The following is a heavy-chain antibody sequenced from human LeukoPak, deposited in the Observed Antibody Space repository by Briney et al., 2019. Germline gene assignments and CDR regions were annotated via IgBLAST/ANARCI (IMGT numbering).Heavy chain of an antibody. Sequence: GGSLRLSCAASGFTFSSYDMHRVRQATGKGLEWVSAIGTAGDTYYPGSVKGRFTISRENAKNSLYLQMNSLRAGDTAVYYCARGFYGDYGVNDAFDIWGQGTMVTVSS. CDR3: ARGFYGDYGVNDAFDI. CDR2: IGTAGDT. CDR1: GFTFSSYD. J-gene: IGHJ3*02. D-gene: IGHD4-17*01. V-gene: IGHV3-13*01.